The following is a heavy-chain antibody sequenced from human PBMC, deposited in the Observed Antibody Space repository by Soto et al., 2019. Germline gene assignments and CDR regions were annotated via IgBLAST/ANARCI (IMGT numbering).Heavy chain of an antibody. J-gene: IGHJ4*02. V-gene: IGHV3-23*01. CDR2: LTDSGGST. CDR3: AKGYRSSGYYFDY. Sequence: GGSLRLSCAASGFTFSSYAMTWVRQAPGKRLEWVSALTDSGGSTYYADSVKGRFTISRDNSKNTLFLQMNSLRAEDTAVYYCAKGYRSSGYYFDYWGQGTQVTVYS. D-gene: IGHD3-22*01. CDR1: GFTFSSYA.